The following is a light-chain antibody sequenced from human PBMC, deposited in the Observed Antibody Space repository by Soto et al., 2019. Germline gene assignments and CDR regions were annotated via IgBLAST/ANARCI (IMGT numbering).Light chain of an antibody. CDR1: QSVRSY. CDR3: QQRSNWPLP. V-gene: IGKV3-11*01. CDR2: DAS. Sequence: EIVLTQSPATLSLSPGERATLSCRASQSVRSYLAWYQQKIGQAPRLLIYDASNRATGIPARFSGSGSGTDFTLTISRLEPEDFAVYYCQQRSNWPLPVGGGTKVEIK. J-gene: IGKJ4*01.